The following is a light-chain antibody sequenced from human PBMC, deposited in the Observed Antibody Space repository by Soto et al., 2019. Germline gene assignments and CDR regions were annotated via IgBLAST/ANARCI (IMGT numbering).Light chain of an antibody. Sequence: QTVVTQEPSFSVSPGGTVTLTCGLNSGSVSTSYYPSWYQQTPGQAPRTLIYDTNTRSSGVPDRFSGSILGNKAALTITGAQADDESDYYCMLYIGSGLWVFGGGTKLTVL. V-gene: IGLV8-61*01. CDR3: MLYIGSGLWV. J-gene: IGLJ3*02. CDR2: DTN. CDR1: SGSVSTSYY.